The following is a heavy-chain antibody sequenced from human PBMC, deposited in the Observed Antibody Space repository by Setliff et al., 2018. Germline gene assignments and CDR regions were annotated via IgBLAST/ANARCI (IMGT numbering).Heavy chain of an antibody. J-gene: IGHJ4*02. CDR1: GLTVSGNY. CDR2: IYTGGNT. CDR3: ARTCSGSGCYAGLES. D-gene: IGHD2-15*01. Sequence: GGSLRLSCAGSGLTVSGNYMNWVRQAPGKGLEWVSLIYTGGNTKYADSVKGRSTISRDNSKNTLYLQMNSLRPEDTAVYYCARTCSGSGCYAGLESWGQGTPVTVSS. V-gene: IGHV3-53*05.